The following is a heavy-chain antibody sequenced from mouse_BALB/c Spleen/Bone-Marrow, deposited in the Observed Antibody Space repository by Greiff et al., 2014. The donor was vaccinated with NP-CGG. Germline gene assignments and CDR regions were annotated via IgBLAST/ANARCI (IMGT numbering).Heavy chain of an antibody. D-gene: IGHD2-14*01. J-gene: IGHJ3*01. CDR3: ARSRYDVGWFAY. V-gene: IGHV5-17*02. CDR1: GFTFSSFG. CDR2: IISGSNTI. Sequence: VQLKESGGGLVQPGGSRKLSCAASGFTFSSFGMHWVRQAPEKGLEWVAYIISGSNTIYYADTMKGRFTISRDNPKNTLFLQMTSLRSEDTAMYYCARSRYDVGWFAYWGQGTLVTVSA.